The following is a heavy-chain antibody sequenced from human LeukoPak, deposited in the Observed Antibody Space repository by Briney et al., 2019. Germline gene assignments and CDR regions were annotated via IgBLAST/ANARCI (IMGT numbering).Heavy chain of an antibody. CDR3: ARDGVLWYYYDSSGYSTKYYFDY. CDR2: ISAYNGNT. CDR1: GYTFTSYG. Sequence: ASVKVSCKASGYTFTSYGISWVRQAPGQGLEWMGWISAYNGNTNYAQKLQGRVTMTTDTSTSTAYMELRSLRSDDTAVYYCARDGVLWYYYDSSGYSTKYYFDYWGQGTLVTVSS. J-gene: IGHJ4*02. D-gene: IGHD3-22*01. V-gene: IGHV1-18*01.